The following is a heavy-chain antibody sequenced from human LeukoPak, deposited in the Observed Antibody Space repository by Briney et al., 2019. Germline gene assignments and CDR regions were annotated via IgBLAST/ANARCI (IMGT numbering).Heavy chain of an antibody. CDR1: GYTFSDYS. Sequence: PGGSLRLSCAASGYTFSDYSMNWVRQAPGKGLEWVSLISGSADTTYYAESVKGRFTISRDNAKNTLYLHMNSLAADDTAVYFCAKAVGSGSYRHSDYWGQGTLVTVSS. CDR3: AKAVGSGSYRHSDY. J-gene: IGHJ4*02. D-gene: IGHD3-10*01. V-gene: IGHV3-23*01. CDR2: ISGSADTT.